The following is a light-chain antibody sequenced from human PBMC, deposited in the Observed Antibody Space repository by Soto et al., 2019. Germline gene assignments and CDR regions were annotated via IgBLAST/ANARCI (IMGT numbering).Light chain of an antibody. CDR1: QDIGVR. V-gene: IGKV1-12*01. J-gene: IGKJ1*01. CDR3: LQVKSFPRT. CDR2: AAS. Sequence: DIQMTQSPSSLSASFGDRVTITCRASQDIGVRLAWFQQKPGKAPQYLIQAASTLQSGVPSRFSGSGSGTEFILTINSLQPEDVATYYCLQVKSFPRTFGQGTKVEIK.